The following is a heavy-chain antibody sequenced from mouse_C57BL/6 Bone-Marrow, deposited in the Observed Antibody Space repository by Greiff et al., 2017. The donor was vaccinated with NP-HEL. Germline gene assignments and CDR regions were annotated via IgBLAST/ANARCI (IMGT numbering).Heavy chain of an antibody. CDR3: ARGFITTVVKDYFDY. CDR1: GYAFTNYL. V-gene: IGHV1-54*01. Sequence: QVQLQQSGAELVRPGTSVKVSCKASGYAFTNYLLEWVKQRPGQGLEWIGVINPGSGGTNYNEKFKGKATLTADKSSSTAYMQLSSLTSEDSAVYFCARGFITTVVKDYFDYWGQGTTLTVSS. D-gene: IGHD1-1*01. J-gene: IGHJ2*01. CDR2: INPGSGGT.